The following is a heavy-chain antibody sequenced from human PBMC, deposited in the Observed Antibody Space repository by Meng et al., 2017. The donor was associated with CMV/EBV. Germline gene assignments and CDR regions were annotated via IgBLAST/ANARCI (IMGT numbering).Heavy chain of an antibody. J-gene: IGHJ1*01. D-gene: IGHD3-22*01. Sequence: GGSLRLSCKGSGYSFTSYWIGWVRLMPGKGLEWMGMIYPGDSDTRYSPSFQGQVTISADKSISTAYLQWSSLKASDTAMYYCARQWTDSSGYYGYWGQGTLVTVS. CDR3: ARQWTDSSGYYGY. CDR1: GYSFTSYW. CDR2: IYPGDSDT. V-gene: IGHV5-51*01.